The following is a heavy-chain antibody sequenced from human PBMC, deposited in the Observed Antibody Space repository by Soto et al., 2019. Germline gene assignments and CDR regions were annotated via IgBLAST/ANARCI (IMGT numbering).Heavy chain of an antibody. CDR3: ARDRRIAARDYYYYGMDV. CDR2: IYYSGST. Sequence: PSETLSLTXTVSGGSVSSGSYYWSWIRQPPGKGLEWIGYIYYSGSTNYNPSLKSRVTISVDTSKNQFSLKLSSVTAADTAVYYCARDRRIAARDYYYYGMDVWGQGTTVTVSS. CDR1: GGSVSSGSYY. V-gene: IGHV4-61*01. J-gene: IGHJ6*02. D-gene: IGHD6-6*01.